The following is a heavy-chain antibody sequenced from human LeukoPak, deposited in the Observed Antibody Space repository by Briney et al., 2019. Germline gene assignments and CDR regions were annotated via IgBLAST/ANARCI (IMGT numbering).Heavy chain of an antibody. J-gene: IGHJ4*02. CDR3: ARVVRSSGWYLGY. CDR1: AFTCSSHW. D-gene: IGHD6-19*01. V-gene: IGHV3-74*01. Sequence: GGPLRLSCAASAFTCSSHWMLWLRHAPGKGLVWVSRINSDGSSTTYPDSVKGRFTISSDKAKNTLYLQRNSLRAEDTPVYDFARVVRSSGWYLGYWDRGTLLTVS. CDR2: INSDGSST.